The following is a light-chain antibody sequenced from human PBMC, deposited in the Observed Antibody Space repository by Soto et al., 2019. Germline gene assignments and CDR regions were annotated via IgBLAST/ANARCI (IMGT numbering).Light chain of an antibody. CDR3: CSYAGSDVFV. V-gene: IGLV2-23*02. Sequence: STLTQPASVPVSPGQSITISCTGSNTDIGNYKIVSWYQQHPGKAPKLIIYEVTKRPSGASNRFSGSKSGNTASLTISGLKAEDEADYHCCSYAGSDVFVFGSGTKV. CDR1: NTDIGNYKI. CDR2: EVT. J-gene: IGLJ1*01.